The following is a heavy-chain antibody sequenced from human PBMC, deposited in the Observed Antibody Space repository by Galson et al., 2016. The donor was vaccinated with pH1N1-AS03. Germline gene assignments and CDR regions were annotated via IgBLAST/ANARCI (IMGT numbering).Heavy chain of an antibody. Sequence: LRLSCSASGFTFSIYAMHWVRQAPGKGLEWVSGVVGVDGSLWYAESVKGRFTVSRDNYKATLDLQLNSLRADDTAVYYCARGSGSPHWCDPWGQGTLVTVSS. CDR3: ARGSGSPHWCDP. V-gene: IGHV3-23*01. CDR2: VVGVDGSL. D-gene: IGHD3-3*01. CDR1: GFTFSIYA. J-gene: IGHJ5*02.